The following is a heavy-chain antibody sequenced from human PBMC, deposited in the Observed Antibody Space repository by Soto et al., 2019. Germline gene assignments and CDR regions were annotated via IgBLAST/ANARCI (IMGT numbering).Heavy chain of an antibody. CDR1: GFTFSAFG. V-gene: IGHV3-30*18. Sequence: QVQLVESGGGVVQPGRSLRLSCAASGFTFSAFGMHWVRQAPGKGLEWVAVISNDGNHEPYADSVRGRFSISRDNSKNTFYLQMNSLSSEDTAVYFCAKTITTFGGSSTGRGALLDYWGQGILVTVSS. J-gene: IGHJ4*02. D-gene: IGHD3-3*01. CDR2: ISNDGNHE. CDR3: AKTITTFGGSSTGRGALLDY.